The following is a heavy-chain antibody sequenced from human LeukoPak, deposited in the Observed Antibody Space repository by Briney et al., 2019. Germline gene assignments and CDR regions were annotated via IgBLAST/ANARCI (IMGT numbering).Heavy chain of an antibody. CDR3: ATTRYGYIYYFGY. J-gene: IGHJ4*02. D-gene: IGHD5-18*01. CDR2: ISYDGSNK. CDR1: GFTFSSYA. V-gene: IGHV3-30-3*01. Sequence: PGGSLRLSCAASGFTFSSYAMHWVRQAPGKGLEWVAVISYDGSNKYYADSVKGRFTISRDNSKNTLYLQMNSLRAEDTAVYYCATTRYGYIYYFGYWGQGTLVTVSS.